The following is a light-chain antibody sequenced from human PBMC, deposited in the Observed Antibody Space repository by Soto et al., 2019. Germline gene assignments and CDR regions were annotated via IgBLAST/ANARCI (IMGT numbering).Light chain of an antibody. CDR2: AAS. J-gene: IGKJ2*02. Sequence: DTQMTQTPSSLSAFVGDRVTITCLASHDITNYLAWFQQKPGKATKSLIYAASSLQSGVPSRFSGSGFGADFTLTIDSLQPEDFATYYCQQYKSYPCTFGQGTKVDIK. V-gene: IGKV1-16*01. CDR1: HDITNY. CDR3: QQYKSYPCT.